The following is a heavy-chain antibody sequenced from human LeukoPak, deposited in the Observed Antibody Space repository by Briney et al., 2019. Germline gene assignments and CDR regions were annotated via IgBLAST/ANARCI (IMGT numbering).Heavy chain of an antibody. CDR3: VRHGLGSSWFGFDY. V-gene: IGHV5-51*01. Sequence: GESLKIACKGSGYIFTTYWIGWVRQMPGKGLEWMGIIYPGDSDPRYSPSFQGQVTISADKSISTAYLQWSSLKASDSAMYYCVRHGLGSSWFGFDYWGQGTLVTVSS. CDR2: IYPGDSDP. CDR1: GYIFTTYW. J-gene: IGHJ4*02. D-gene: IGHD6-13*01.